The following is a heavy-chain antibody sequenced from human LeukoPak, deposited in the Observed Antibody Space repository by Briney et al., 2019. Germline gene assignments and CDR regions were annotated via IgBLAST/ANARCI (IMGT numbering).Heavy chain of an antibody. Sequence: ASVKVSCKASGYTFTSYYMHWVRQAPGQGLEWMGIINPSGGSTSYAQKFQGRVTMTEDTSTDTAYMELSSLRSEDTAVYYCATTKKGYYYYYGMDVWGQGTTVTVSS. CDR1: GYTFTSYY. CDR2: INPSGGST. CDR3: ATTKKGYYYYYGMDV. D-gene: IGHD1-26*01. V-gene: IGHV1-46*01. J-gene: IGHJ6*02.